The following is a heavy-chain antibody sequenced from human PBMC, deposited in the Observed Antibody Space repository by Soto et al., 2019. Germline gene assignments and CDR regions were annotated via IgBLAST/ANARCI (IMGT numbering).Heavy chain of an antibody. Sequence: QVQLVQSGAEVKKPGASVKVSCKASGYTFTSYDINWVRQATGQGLEWMGWMNPNSGNTGYAQKFQGRVTITRNTSISTAYRELSGLRSEDTAVYYCAGGRSLVRGVSWSVWWFDAWGQGTLVTVSS. V-gene: IGHV1-8*01. J-gene: IGHJ5*02. CDR1: GYTFTSYD. D-gene: IGHD3-10*01. CDR3: AGGRSLVRGVSWSVWWFDA. CDR2: MNPNSGNT.